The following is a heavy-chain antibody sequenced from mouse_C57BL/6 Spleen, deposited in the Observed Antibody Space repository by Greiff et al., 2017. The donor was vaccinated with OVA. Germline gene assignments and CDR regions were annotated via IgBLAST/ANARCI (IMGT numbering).Heavy chain of an antibody. Sequence: QVQLKESGPGLVAPSQRLSITCTVSGFSLTSYGVHWVRQPPGKGLEWLVVIWSDGSTTYNSALKSRLSISKDNSKSQVFLKMNSLQTDDTAMYYCARHLYDYDGNYFDYWGQGTTLTVSS. D-gene: IGHD2-4*01. J-gene: IGHJ2*01. CDR2: IWSDGST. CDR1: GFSLTSYG. CDR3: ARHLYDYDGNYFDY. V-gene: IGHV2-6-1*01.